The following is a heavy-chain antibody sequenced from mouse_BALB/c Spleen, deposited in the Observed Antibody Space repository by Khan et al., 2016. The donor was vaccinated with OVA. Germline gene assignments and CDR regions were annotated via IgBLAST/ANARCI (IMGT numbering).Heavy chain of an antibody. CDR2: TNPTNGRT. D-gene: IGHD1-1*01. CDR1: GYTFTTYW. CDR3: ARIKKIVATYFDY. V-gene: IGHV1S81*02. J-gene: IGHJ2*01. Sequence: QVQLQQPGAELVKAGASVKMSCKASGYTFTTYWMPWVKQWLGHALEWFAETNPTNGRTSYTEKFKCKPTLTVDKSSSTAYLLLSRPTFEASAVFYCARIKKIVATYFDYWGQGTTLTVSS.